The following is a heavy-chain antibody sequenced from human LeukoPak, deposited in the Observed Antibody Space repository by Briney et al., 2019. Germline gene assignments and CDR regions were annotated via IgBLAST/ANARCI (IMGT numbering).Heavy chain of an antibody. Sequence: ASVKVSCKASGYTFTSYAMHWVRQAPGQRLEWMGWINAGNGNTKYSQKFQGRVTITRDTSASTAYMELSSLRSEDTALYYCARGSSGYPHYFDYWGQGSLVTVSS. D-gene: IGHD3-22*01. J-gene: IGHJ4*02. CDR3: ARGSSGYPHYFDY. CDR1: GYTFTSYA. V-gene: IGHV1-3*01. CDR2: INAGNGNT.